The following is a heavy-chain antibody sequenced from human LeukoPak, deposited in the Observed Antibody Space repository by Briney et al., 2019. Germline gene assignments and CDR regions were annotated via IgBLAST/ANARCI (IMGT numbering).Heavy chain of an antibody. CDR3: ARGFAWLDN. V-gene: IGHV3-7*05. CDR1: GFTFRTYW. J-gene: IGHJ5*02. Sequence: GGSLRLSCEVSGFTFRTYWMTWVRQAPGKGLKWVASVNEDGSEKYLVDSVKGRFTISRDNAKSSLFLQLHSLGAKDTAVYYCARGFAWLDNWGQGTRVTV. D-gene: IGHD3-16*01. CDR2: VNEDGSEK.